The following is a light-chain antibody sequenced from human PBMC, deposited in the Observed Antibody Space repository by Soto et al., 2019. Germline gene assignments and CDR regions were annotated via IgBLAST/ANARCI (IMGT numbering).Light chain of an antibody. Sequence: QPVLTQSPSASASLGASVKLTCTLSSGHNTYAIAWHQQQPEKGPRFLMKLRNDGRHNKGDGIPDRFSGSSSGAERYLTISSLQSEDEADYYCQTWGTGIRVFGGGTKVTVL. CDR3: QTWGTGIRV. V-gene: IGLV4-69*01. CDR1: SGHNTYA. CDR2: LRNDGRH. J-gene: IGLJ3*02.